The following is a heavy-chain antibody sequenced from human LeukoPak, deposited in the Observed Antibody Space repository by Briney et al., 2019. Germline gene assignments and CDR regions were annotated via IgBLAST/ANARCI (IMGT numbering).Heavy chain of an antibody. CDR1: GFRFSNYF. J-gene: IGHJ6*02. Sequence: GGSLRLSCAASGFRFSNYFMHWVRQAPGRGLVWVSRINNDGSSTTYADSAKGRFTISRDNAKNTLYLQMNSLRAEDTAVYYCARVGYCSDASCYSPNYYYGMDVWGQGTTVTVSS. CDR2: INNDGSST. CDR3: ARVGYCSDASCYSPNYYYGMDV. D-gene: IGHD2-15*01. V-gene: IGHV3-74*01.